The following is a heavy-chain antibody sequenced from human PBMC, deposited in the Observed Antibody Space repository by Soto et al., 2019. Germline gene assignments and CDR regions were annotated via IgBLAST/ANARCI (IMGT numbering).Heavy chain of an antibody. V-gene: IGHV4-31*03. CDR2: IYYSGST. CDR3: ARDRASAAYYYYGMDV. Sequence: QVQLQESGPGLVKPSQTLSLTCTVSGGSISSDGYYWSWIRQHPGKGLEWIGYIYYSGSTYYNPSLKSRVTISVDTSKNQFSLKLSSVSAADTAVYYCARDRASAAYYYYGMDVWGQGTTVTVSS. D-gene: IGHD2-15*01. CDR1: GGSISSDGYY. J-gene: IGHJ6*02.